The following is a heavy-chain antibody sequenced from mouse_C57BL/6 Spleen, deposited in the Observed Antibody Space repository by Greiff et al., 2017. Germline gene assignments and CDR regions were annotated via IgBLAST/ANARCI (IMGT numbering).Heavy chain of an antibody. V-gene: IGHV1-84*01. D-gene: IGHD1-1*01. J-gene: IGHJ4*01. CDR3: ARSGHYYGSSYGAMDY. Sequence: QVQLKQSGPELVKPGASVKISCKASGYTFTDYYINWVKQRPGQGLEWIGWIYPGSGNTKYNEKFKGKATLTVDTSSSTAYMQLSSLTSEDSAVYFCARSGHYYGSSYGAMDYWGQGTSVTVSS. CDR1: GYTFTDYY. CDR2: IYPGSGNT.